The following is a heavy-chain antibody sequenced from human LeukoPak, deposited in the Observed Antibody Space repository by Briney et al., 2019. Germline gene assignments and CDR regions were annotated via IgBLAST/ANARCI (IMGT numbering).Heavy chain of an antibody. CDR3: ARGHCSSTSCYHDCLD. D-gene: IGHD2-2*01. CDR1: GGTFSSYA. CDR2: IIPIFGTA. V-gene: IGHV1-69*05. Sequence: SVKVSCKASGGTFSSYAISWVRQAPGQGLEWMGGIIPIFGTANYAQKFQGRVTITTDESTSTAYMELSSLRSEDTAVYYCARGHCSSTSCYHDCLDWGQGTLVTVSS. J-gene: IGHJ4*02.